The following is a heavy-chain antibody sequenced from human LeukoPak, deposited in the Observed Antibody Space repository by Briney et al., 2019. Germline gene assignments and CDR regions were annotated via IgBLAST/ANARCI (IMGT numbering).Heavy chain of an antibody. D-gene: IGHD2-8*02. CDR3: ARERLPGGFDI. CDR1: GFTFTRYS. CDR2: ISITGANI. V-gene: IGHV3-48*02. Sequence: GGSLRLPCEVSGFTFTRYSMNWVRQPPGRGLEWVSHISITGANIYYADSVKGRFTISRDNANNSLYLQMNSLRDEDTAVYSCARERLPGGFDIWGQGTMVTVSS. J-gene: IGHJ3*02.